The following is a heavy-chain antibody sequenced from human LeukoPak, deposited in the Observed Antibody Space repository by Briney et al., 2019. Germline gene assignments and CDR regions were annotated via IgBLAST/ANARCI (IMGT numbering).Heavy chain of an antibody. D-gene: IGHD3-22*01. CDR1: GFTFDDYG. Sequence: GGPLSLSCAASGFTFDDYGMHWIRPAPGKGLEWVSGISWNSGRIGHADSVKGGFTISRDNAKSSLYLQMNSLRAEDMALYYCAKDTQADYYDSSGYTDYWGQGTLVTVSS. V-gene: IGHV3-9*03. CDR2: ISWNSGRI. CDR3: AKDTQADYYDSSGYTDY. J-gene: IGHJ4*02.